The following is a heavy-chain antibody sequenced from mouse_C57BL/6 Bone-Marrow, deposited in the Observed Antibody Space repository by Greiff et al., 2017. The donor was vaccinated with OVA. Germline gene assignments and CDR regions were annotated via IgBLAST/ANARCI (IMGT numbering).Heavy chain of an antibody. Sequence: VQLQQPGAELVKPGASVKLSCKASGYTFTSYWMQWVKQRPGQGLEWIGEIDPSDGYTNYNQKFKGKATLTVDKSSSTAYMQLSSLTSEDSAVYYCARRLRSAWFAYWGQGTLVTVSA. CDR3: ARRLRSAWFAY. CDR1: GYTFTSYW. CDR2: IDPSDGYT. V-gene: IGHV1-50*01. D-gene: IGHD3-2*02. J-gene: IGHJ3*01.